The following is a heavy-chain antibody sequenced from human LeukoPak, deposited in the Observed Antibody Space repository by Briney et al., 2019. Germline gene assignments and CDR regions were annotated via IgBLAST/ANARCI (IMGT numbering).Heavy chain of an antibody. CDR3: AKGGRIEAAGNIDY. Sequence: GGSLGLSCAASGFTFSSYAMSWVHQAPGKGLEWVSVITGSGGSTYYAGSVKGRFTISRDNSKNTLYLQMSSLRADDTAVYYCAKGGRIEAAGNIDYWGQGTLVTVSS. J-gene: IGHJ4*02. D-gene: IGHD6-13*01. CDR2: ITGSGGST. V-gene: IGHV3-23*01. CDR1: GFTFSSYA.